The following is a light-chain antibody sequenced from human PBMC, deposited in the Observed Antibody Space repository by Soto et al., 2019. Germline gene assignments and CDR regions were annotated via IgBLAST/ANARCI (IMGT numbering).Light chain of an antibody. CDR3: QQYGSSVWT. CDR2: DAS. Sequence: EIVLTQSPGTLSLSPGERATLSCRASLSITNNYLAWYQQKPGQAPRLLLNDASNRATGIPDRFSGSGSGTDFSLTISRLEPEDFAVYYCQQYGSSVWTFGQGTKVEIK. CDR1: LSITNNY. J-gene: IGKJ1*01. V-gene: IGKV3-20*01.